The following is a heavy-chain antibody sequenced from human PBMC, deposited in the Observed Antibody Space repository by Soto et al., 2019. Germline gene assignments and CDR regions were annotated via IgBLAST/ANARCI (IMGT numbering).Heavy chain of an antibody. D-gene: IGHD3-3*01. CDR2: ISDGGDTK. CDR1: EFTFSTYG. J-gene: IGHJ4*02. Sequence: GGSLRLSCAASEFTFSTYGMSWVRQAPGKGLEWVSSISDGGDTKYYADSVEGRFTISRDNSNSTLYLQMNSLRAEDTAIYYCAKRNDFWSGLDYWGQGTLVTVSS. CDR3: AKRNDFWSGLDY. V-gene: IGHV3-23*01.